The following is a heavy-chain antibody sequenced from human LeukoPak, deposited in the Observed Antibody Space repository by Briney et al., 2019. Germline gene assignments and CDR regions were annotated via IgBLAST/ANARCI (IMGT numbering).Heavy chain of an antibody. J-gene: IGHJ6*02. V-gene: IGHV1-69*13. CDR1: GGTFSNYA. D-gene: IGHD2-15*01. CDR2: IIPIFGTA. Sequence: VASVTVSCKASGGTFSNYAISWVRQAPGQGLEWMGGIIPIFGTANYAQKFQGRVTITAGESTSTAYMELSSLRSEDTAVYYCARVVVVAATPIVPNYGMDVWGQGTTVTVSS. CDR3: ARVVVVAATPIVPNYGMDV.